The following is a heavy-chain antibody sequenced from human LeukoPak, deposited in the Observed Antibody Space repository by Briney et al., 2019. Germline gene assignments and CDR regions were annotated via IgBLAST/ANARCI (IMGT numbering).Heavy chain of an antibody. V-gene: IGHV3-30*02. CDR1: GFTFSSYG. CDR3: AKDPARRVATMVDY. CDR2: IRYDGSNK. J-gene: IGHJ4*02. Sequence: GGSLRLSCAASGFTFSSYGVHWVRQAPGKGLEWVAFIRYDGSNKYYADSVKGRFTISRDNSKNTLYLQMNSLRAEDTAVYYCAKDPARRVATMVDYWGQGTLVTVSS. D-gene: IGHD5-12*01.